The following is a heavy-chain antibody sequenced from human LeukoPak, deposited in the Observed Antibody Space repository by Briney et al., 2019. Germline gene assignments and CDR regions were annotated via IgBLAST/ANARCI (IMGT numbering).Heavy chain of an antibody. CDR2: IKQDGSEK. D-gene: IGHD6-6*01. V-gene: IGHV3-7*01. Sequence: GGSLRVSCAASGFTFSSYWMSWVRQAPGKGLEWVANIKQDGSEKYYVDSVKGRFTISRDNAKNSLYLQMNSLRAEDTAVYCCARVRCDRPDYYYYGMDVWGQGTTVTV. J-gene: IGHJ6*02. CDR1: GFTFSSYW. CDR3: ARVRCDRPDYYYYGMDV.